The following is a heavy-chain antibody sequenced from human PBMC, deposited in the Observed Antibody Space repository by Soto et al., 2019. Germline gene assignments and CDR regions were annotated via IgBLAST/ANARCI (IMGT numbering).Heavy chain of an antibody. Sequence: ASVKVSCKASGYTFSDYYIHWVRQAPGQGLEWMGWINPNSGGTNSAEQFQDRVTMTRDTSISTAHMELRRLRSDDTAVYYCARGRYCTTTGCYAFDPWGQGTLVTVSS. J-gene: IGHJ5*02. V-gene: IGHV1-2*02. CDR3: ARGRYCTTTGCYAFDP. CDR1: GYTFSDYY. CDR2: INPNSGGT. D-gene: IGHD2-2*01.